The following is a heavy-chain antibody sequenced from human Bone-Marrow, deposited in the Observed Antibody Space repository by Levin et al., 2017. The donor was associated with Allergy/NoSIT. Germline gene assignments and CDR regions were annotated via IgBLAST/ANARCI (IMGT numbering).Heavy chain of an antibody. Sequence: SETLSLTCTVSGGSISSSSYYWGWIRQPPGKGLEWIGSIYYSGSTYYNPSLKSRVTISVDTSKNQFSLKLSSVTAADTAVYYCARGRIRIAAAANAFDIWGQGTMVTVSS. CDR3: ARGRIRIAAAANAFDI. V-gene: IGHV4-39*07. CDR1: GGSISSSSYY. J-gene: IGHJ3*02. CDR2: IYYSGST. D-gene: IGHD6-13*01.